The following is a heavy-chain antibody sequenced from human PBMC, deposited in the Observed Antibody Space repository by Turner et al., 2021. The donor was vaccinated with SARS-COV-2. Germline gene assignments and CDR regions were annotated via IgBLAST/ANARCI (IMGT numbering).Heavy chain of an antibody. CDR2: ISSSSSYI. V-gene: IGHV3-21*01. CDR3: ARDFSIPSCEA. Sequence: EVQLVESGGGLVKPGGSLRLSCAASGFTFSSYSMNWVRQAPATGLEWVSSISSSSSYIYDAESVKGRFTISRHNAKNSRYLQMNSLRAEDTAVYYCARDFSIPSCEAWGQGTLVTVSS. D-gene: IGHD2-2*01. J-gene: IGHJ5*02. CDR1: GFTFSSYS.